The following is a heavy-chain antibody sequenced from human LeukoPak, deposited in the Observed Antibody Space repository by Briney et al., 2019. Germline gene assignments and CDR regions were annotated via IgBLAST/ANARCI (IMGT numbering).Heavy chain of an antibody. Sequence: PGGSLRLSCEASGFAFSSYWASWVRQAPGKGLEWVANINQDGNSQNYVDSVRGRFTISKDNAKNSVYLQMSSLRAEDTAVYYCARSLWPEDYWGQGILVTVSS. D-gene: IGHD2-21*01. CDR1: GFAFSSYW. J-gene: IGHJ4*02. CDR3: ARSLWPEDY. V-gene: IGHV3-7*01. CDR2: INQDGNSQ.